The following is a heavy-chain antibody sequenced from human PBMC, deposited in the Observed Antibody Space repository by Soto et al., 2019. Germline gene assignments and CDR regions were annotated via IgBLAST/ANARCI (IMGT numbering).Heavy chain of an antibody. CDR2: ISYDGSNK. V-gene: IGHV3-30*18. CDR3: AKVNSYGPSYFDY. J-gene: IGHJ4*02. CDR1: GFTFSSYG. Sequence: QVQLVESGGGVVQPGRSLRLSCAASGFTFSSYGMHWVRQAPGKGLEWVAVISYDGSNKYYADSVKGRFTISRDNSKNTLYLKINSLRAKDTAVYYCAKVNSYGPSYFDYWGQGTLVTVSS. D-gene: IGHD5-18*01.